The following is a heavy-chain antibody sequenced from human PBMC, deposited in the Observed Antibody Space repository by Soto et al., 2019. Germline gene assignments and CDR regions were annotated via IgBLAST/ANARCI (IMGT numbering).Heavy chain of an antibody. D-gene: IGHD2-8*02. J-gene: IGHJ5*02. CDR1: GGSISSYY. CDR3: ARDHLDSKALGGVRWFDP. Sequence: SETLSLTCTVSGGSISSYYWSWIRQPPGKGLEWIGYIYYSGSTNYNPSLKSRVTISVDTSKNQFSLKLSSVTAADTAVYYCARDHLDSKALGGVRWFDPWGQGTLVTISS. CDR2: IYYSGST. V-gene: IGHV4-59*01.